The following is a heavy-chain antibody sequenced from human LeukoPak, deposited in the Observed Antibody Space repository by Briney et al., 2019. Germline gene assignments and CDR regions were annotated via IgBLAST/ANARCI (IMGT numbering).Heavy chain of an antibody. CDR3: ARWGYYDISTGYYSYYYGMDV. J-gene: IGHJ6*02. D-gene: IGHD3-9*01. Sequence: ASVKVSFKASGYTFTSYDINWVRQATGQGLEWMGWMNPNSGKTGYAQKFQGRVTMTRNTSISTDYMELSRLRSEDTAVYYCARWGYYDISTGYYSYYYGMDVWGQGTTVTVSS. V-gene: IGHV1-8*01. CDR1: GYTFTSYD. CDR2: MNPNSGKT.